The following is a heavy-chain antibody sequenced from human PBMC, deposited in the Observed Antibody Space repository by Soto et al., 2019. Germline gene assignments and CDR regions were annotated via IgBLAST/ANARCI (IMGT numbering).Heavy chain of an antibody. CDR1: GFSFGSYA. D-gene: IGHD3-3*01. J-gene: IGHJ4*02. CDR2: ISGSDGKT. CDR3: ARWSDLDY. Sequence: DVQLWESGGGLVQPGGSLRLSCAASGFSFGSYALSWVRQAPGKGLEWVSTISGSDGKTFYADSVKGRFSISRDTSQSTLYLQMNSLRADDTARYYCARWSDLDYWGQGTRVTVSS. V-gene: IGHV3-23*01.